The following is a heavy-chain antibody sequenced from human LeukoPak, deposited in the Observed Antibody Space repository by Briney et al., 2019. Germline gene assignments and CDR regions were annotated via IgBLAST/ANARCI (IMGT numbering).Heavy chain of an antibody. V-gene: IGHV1-2*02. CDR2: INPNSGGT. D-gene: IGHD6-25*01. CDR1: GYTFTGYY. CDR3: ARDRRQRAIDY. Sequence: ASVKVSCKASGYTFTGYYMHWVRQAPGQGPEWMGWINPNSGGTNYAQEFQGRVTMTRDTSISTAYMELGRLRSDDTAVYYCARDRRQRAIDYWGQGTLVTVSS. J-gene: IGHJ4*02.